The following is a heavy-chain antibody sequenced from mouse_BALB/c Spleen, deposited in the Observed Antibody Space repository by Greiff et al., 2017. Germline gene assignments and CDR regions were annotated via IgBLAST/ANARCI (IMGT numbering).Heavy chain of an antibody. J-gene: IGHJ2*01. CDR3: ARSGYYGSGDYFDY. CDR1: GYTFTSYW. Sequence: QVQLQQPGAELVKPGASVKLSCKASGYTFTSYWMHWVKQRPGQGLEWIGEINPSNGRTNYNEKFKDKATLTVDKSSSTAYMQLSSPTSEDSAVYYCARSGYYGSGDYFDYWGQGTTLTVSS. CDR2: INPSNGRT. D-gene: IGHD1-1*01. V-gene: IGHV1S81*02.